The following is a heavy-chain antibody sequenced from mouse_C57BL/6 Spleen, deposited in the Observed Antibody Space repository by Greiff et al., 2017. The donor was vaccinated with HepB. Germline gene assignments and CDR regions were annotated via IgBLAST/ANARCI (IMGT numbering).Heavy chain of an antibody. CDR3: ARSRYYCSSAYYFDY. D-gene: IGHD1-1*01. Sequence: QVQLKESGAELVKPGASVKISCKASGYSFSSYWMNWVKQRPGKGLEWIGQIYPGDGDTNYNGKFKGKATLTADKSSSTAYMQLSSLTSEDSAFYFCARSRYYCSSAYYFDYWGQGTTLTVSS. CDR2: IYPGDGDT. CDR1: GYSFSSYW. J-gene: IGHJ2*01. V-gene: IGHV1-80*01.